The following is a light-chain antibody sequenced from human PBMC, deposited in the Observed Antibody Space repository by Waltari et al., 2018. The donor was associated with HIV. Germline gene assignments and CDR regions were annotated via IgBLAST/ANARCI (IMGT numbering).Light chain of an antibody. CDR2: WAS. CDR1: QSVLYSSNSKNY. CDR3: QQYYSTPRT. V-gene: IGKV4-1*01. Sequence: DIVMTQSPDSLAVSLGERATINCKSSQSVLYSSNSKNYLAWYRQKPGQPPKLLIYWASTRESGVPDRFSGSGSGTDFTLTISSLQAEDVAVYYCQQYYSTPRTFGGGTKVEIK. J-gene: IGKJ4*01.